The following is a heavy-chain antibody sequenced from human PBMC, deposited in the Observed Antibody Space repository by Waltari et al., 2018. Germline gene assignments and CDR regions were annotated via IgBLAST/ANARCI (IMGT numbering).Heavy chain of an antibody. CDR1: GYTFTGYY. J-gene: IGHJ4*02. CDR2: INPNSGGT. D-gene: IGHD3-22*01. CDR3: ARETYYYDSSGYYGPDY. V-gene: IGHV1-2*02. Sequence: QVQLVQSGAEVKKPGASVKVSCKASGYTFTGYYLHWVRQAPGQGLEWMGWINPNSGGTNYAQKFQGRVTMTRDTSSSTAYMELSRLRSDDTAVYYWARETYYYDSSGYYGPDYWGQGTLVTVSS.